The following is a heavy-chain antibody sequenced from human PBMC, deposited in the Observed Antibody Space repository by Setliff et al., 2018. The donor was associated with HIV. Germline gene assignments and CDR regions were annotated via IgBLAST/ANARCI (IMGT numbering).Heavy chain of an antibody. J-gene: IGHJ4*02. CDR3: AKSGTGIIYFDY. D-gene: IGHD1-1*01. CDR1: GFTFSSYA. CDR2: ISGSGGST. Sequence: PGGSLRLSCAASGFTFSSYAMSWVRQAPGKGLERVSAISGSGGSTYYADSVKGRFTISRDNSKNTLYLQMNSLRAEDTAVYYCAKSGTGIIYFDYWGQGTLVTVSS. V-gene: IGHV3-23*01.